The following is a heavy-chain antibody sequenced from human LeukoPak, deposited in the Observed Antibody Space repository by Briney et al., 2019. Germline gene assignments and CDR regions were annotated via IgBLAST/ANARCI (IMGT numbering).Heavy chain of an antibody. CDR1: NYSISGDYY. CDR3: ARRAYDFWSGYNAYYFDY. V-gene: IGHV4-38-2*02. J-gene: IGHJ4*02. Sequence: SETLSLTCTVSNYSISGDYYWGWIRQSPGQGLEWIGSVYHSGSTFYNPSLKSRVTISVDTSKNQFSLKLSPVTAADTAVYYCARRAYDFWSGYNAYYFDYWGQGTLVTVSS. D-gene: IGHD3-3*01. CDR2: VYHSGST.